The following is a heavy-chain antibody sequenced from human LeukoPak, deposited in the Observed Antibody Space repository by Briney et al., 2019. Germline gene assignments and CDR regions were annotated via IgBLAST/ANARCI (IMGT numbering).Heavy chain of an antibody. CDR2: IKQDGSEK. V-gene: IGHV3-7*01. CDR1: GFTFSSYW. J-gene: IGHJ6*03. Sequence: GGSLRLSCAASGFTFSSYWMSWVRQAPGKGLEWVANIKQDGSEKYYVDSVKGRFTISRDNAKNSLYLQMNSLRAEDTAVYYCARVMGGSYYYYYMDVWGKGTTVTVSS. CDR3: ARVMGGSYYYYYMDV. D-gene: IGHD2-15*01.